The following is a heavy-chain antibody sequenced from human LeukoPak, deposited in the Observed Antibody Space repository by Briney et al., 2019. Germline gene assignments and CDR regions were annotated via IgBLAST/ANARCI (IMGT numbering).Heavy chain of an antibody. CDR1: GGSISSYY. Sequence: SETLSLTRTVSGGSISSYYWSWIRQPPGKGLEWIGYIYYSGSTNYNPSLKSRVTVSVDTSKNQFSLKLGSVTAADTAVYYCARLPFFYDSSGYYSPDAFDIWGQGTMVTVSS. V-gene: IGHV4-59*08. J-gene: IGHJ3*02. CDR3: ARLPFFYDSSGYYSPDAFDI. D-gene: IGHD3-22*01. CDR2: IYYSGST.